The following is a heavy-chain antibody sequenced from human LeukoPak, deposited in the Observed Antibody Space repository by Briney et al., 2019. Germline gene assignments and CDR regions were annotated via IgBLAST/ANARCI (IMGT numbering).Heavy chain of an antibody. J-gene: IGHJ6*02. D-gene: IGHD4-11*01. Sequence: ASVQVACKTSGYTFTAYYMDWVRRAPGQGREWMGWINPNSGGTNYSQHFQGRVTITRDTSISTAYLELSRLTSDDTAVYYCARDVRSNYGSHTMDVWGQGTTVTVSS. CDR3: ARDVRSNYGSHTMDV. CDR1: GYTFTAYY. V-gene: IGHV1-2*02. CDR2: INPNSGGT.